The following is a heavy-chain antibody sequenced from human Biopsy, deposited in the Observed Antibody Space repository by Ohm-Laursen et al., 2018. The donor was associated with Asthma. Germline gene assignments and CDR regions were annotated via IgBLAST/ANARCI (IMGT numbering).Heavy chain of an antibody. J-gene: IGHJ3*01. CDR1: GGSMSSSSYS. CDR2: ISYTGNT. D-gene: IGHD6-19*01. Sequence: SETLSLTCTVSGGSMSSSSYSWGWIRQPPGKGLEWIGSISYTGNTDIPSLRSRVTLSVDTSKNNFSLKLTSVTAADTAVYFCARDAGSAWSSGLDAFDFWGHGTMVTVSS. V-gene: IGHV4-39*02. CDR3: ARDAGSAWSSGLDAFDF.